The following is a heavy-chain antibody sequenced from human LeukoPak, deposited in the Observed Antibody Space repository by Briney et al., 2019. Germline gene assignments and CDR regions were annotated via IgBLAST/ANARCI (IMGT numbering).Heavy chain of an antibody. CDR2: IYYSGST. J-gene: IGHJ4*02. CDR1: GYSISSGYY. V-gene: IGHV4-38-2*02. CDR3: ARDRVIGSSWERYYFDY. Sequence: PSETLSLTCTVSGYSISSGYYWGWIRQPPGKGLEWIGSIYYSGSTYYNPSLKSRVTISVDTSKNQFSLKLSSVTAADTAVYYCARDRVIGSSWERYYFDYWGQGTLVTVSS. D-gene: IGHD6-13*01.